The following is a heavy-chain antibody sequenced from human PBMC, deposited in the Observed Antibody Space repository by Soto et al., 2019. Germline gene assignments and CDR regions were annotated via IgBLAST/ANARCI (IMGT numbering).Heavy chain of an antibody. D-gene: IGHD3-9*01. CDR2: INPNSGGT. J-gene: IGHJ4*02. Sequence: GASVKVSCKASGYTFTGYYMHWVRQAPGQGLEWMGWINPNSGGTNYAQKFQGRVTMTRDTSISTAYMELSRLRSDDTAVYYCARVKIPKLWVNTFEFEYWGQGTLVTGSS. V-gene: IGHV1-2*02. CDR1: GYTFTGYY. CDR3: ARVKIPKLWVNTFEFEY.